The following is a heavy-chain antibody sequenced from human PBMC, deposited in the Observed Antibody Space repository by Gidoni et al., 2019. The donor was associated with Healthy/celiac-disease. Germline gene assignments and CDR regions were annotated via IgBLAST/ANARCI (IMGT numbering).Heavy chain of an antibody. V-gene: IGHV4-34*01. J-gene: IGHJ4*02. CDR2: INHSGST. D-gene: IGHD2-15*01. Sequence: QVQLQQWGAGLLKPSETLSLTCAVYGGSFSGYYWSWIRQPPGKGLEWIGEINHSGSTNYNPSLKSRVTISVDTSKNQFSLKLSSVTAADTAVYYCARGGCSGGSCYWAYWGQGTLVTVSS. CDR1: GGSFSGYY. CDR3: ARGGCSGGSCYWAY.